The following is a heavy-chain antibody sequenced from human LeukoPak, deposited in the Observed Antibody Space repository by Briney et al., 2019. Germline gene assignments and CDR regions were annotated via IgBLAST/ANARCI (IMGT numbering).Heavy chain of an antibody. Sequence: GGSLRLSCAVSGFTFSDYWMNWVRQAPGKGLEWVASIYQNGGEKYYVDSVKGRFTISRDNPRNSLYLQMSSLRAEDTAVYYCARDRTAPGLYFDLWGQGTLVTVSS. V-gene: IGHV3-7*01. CDR2: IYQNGGEK. CDR1: GFTFSDYW. J-gene: IGHJ4*01. CDR3: ARDRTAPGLYFDL. D-gene: IGHD6-13*01.